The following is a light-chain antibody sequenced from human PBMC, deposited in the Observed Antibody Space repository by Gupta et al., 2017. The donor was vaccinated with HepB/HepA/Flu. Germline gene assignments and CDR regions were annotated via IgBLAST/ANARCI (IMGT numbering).Light chain of an antibody. CDR2: CNS. Sequence: QSVLTQPPSVSGAPGQRVTISCTGSSSNIGAGYDVHWYQQLPGTAPKLLIHCNSNRPSGVPDRFSGSKSGTSAALAIAGLQAEDEADYYCQTYDSSLSAVVFGGGTKLTVL. J-gene: IGLJ2*01. V-gene: IGLV1-40*01. CDR3: QTYDSSLSAVV. CDR1: SSNIGAGYD.